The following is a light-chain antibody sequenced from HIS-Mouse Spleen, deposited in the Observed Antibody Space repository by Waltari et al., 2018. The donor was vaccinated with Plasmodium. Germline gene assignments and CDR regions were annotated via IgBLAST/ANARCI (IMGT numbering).Light chain of an antibody. J-gene: IGKJ5*01. CDR3: QQYNTWPT. CDR1: PVVSSN. CDR2: GAS. V-gene: IGKV3-15*01. Sequence: EIVMTQSPATLSVSRGERATLSCRASPVVSSNLAWYQQKPRQAPRLRIYGASTRATGSPARFSGSGSGTEFTLTISRMQSEDFAFYSCQQYNTWPTFGRGTRLEIK.